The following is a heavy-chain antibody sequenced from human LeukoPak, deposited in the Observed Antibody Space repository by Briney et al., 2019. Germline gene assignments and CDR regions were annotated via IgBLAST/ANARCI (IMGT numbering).Heavy chain of an antibody. D-gene: IGHD2-15*01. Sequence: GGSLRLSCAASGFTFSSYSMNWVRQAPGKGLEWVSSISSSSSYIYYADSVKGRFTISRDNAKNSLYLQMNSLRAEDTAVYYCARAMVYCSGGSCYSGFDYWGQGTLVTVSS. V-gene: IGHV3-21*01. CDR3: ARAMVYCSGGSCYSGFDY. J-gene: IGHJ4*02. CDR2: ISSSSSYI. CDR1: GFTFSSYS.